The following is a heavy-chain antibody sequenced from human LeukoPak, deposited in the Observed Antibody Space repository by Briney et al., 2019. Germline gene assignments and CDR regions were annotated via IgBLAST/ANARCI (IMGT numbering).Heavy chain of an antibody. CDR1: GYTFTSYG. J-gene: IGHJ4*02. V-gene: IGHV1-18*01. CDR3: ARAKALDTVLAQPFDY. CDR2: INAYNGNT. Sequence: ASVKVSCKASGYTFTSYGISWVRQAPGQGLEWMGWINAYNGNTNYAQKLQGRVTMTTDTSTSTAYMELRSLRSDDTAVYYCARAKALDTVLAQPFDYWGQGTLVTVSS. D-gene: IGHD5-18*01.